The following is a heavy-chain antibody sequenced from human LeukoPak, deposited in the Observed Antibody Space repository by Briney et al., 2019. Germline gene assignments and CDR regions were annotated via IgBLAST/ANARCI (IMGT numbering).Heavy chain of an antibody. CDR2: INSDGSST. Sequence: GGSLRLSCAASGFTFSSYWMHWVRQGPGKGLVWVSRINSDGSSTNYADSVKGRFTISRDNAKSTLYLQMNSLRVEDTAVSYCARGSSSPGDRQDYYFDYWGQGTLVTVSP. CDR1: GFTFSSYW. D-gene: IGHD6-6*01. J-gene: IGHJ4*02. V-gene: IGHV3-74*01. CDR3: ARGSSSPGDRQDYYFDY.